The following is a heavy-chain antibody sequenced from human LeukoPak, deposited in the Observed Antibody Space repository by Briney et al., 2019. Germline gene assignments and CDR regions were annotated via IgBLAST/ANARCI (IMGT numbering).Heavy chain of an antibody. J-gene: IGHJ4*02. CDR2: ISSSSSYI. Sequence: GGSLRLSCAASGFTFSSYSMNWVRQAPGKGLEWVSSISSSSSYIYYADSVKGRFTISRDNAKNSLYLQMNSLRAEDTAAYYCARVIAAAPASPSHYFDYWGQGTLVTVSS. CDR1: GFTFSSYS. CDR3: ARVIAAAPASPSHYFDY. D-gene: IGHD6-13*01. V-gene: IGHV3-21*01.